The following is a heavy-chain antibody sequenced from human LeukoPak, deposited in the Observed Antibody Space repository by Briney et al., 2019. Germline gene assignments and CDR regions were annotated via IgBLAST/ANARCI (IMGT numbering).Heavy chain of an antibody. V-gene: IGHV3-23*01. Sequence: GGSLRLSCAASGFTFSSYAMSWVRQAPGKGLEWVSAISGSGGSTYYADSVKGRFTISRDNSKNTLYLQMNSLRAEDTAVYYCAKEGPPPPEDYYDSSGYWYYFDYWGQGTLVTVSS. J-gene: IGHJ4*02. CDR1: GFTFSSYA. D-gene: IGHD3-22*01. CDR2: ISGSGGST. CDR3: AKEGPPPPEDYYDSSGYWYYFDY.